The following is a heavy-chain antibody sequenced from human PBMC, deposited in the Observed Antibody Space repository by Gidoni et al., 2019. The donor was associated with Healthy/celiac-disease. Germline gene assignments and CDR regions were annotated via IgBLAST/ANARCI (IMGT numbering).Heavy chain of an antibody. CDR2: ISSSSSYI. D-gene: IGHD6-6*01. CDR3: ARDSTAAPPSSY. V-gene: IGHV3-21*01. Sequence: EVQLVESGGGLVKPGGSLRLSCAASGFTFISYSMNWVRQAPGKGLEWVSSISSSSSYIYYADSVKGRFTISRDNAKNSLYLQMNSLRAEDTAVYYCARDSTAAPPSSYWGQGTLVTVSS. J-gene: IGHJ4*02. CDR1: GFTFISYS.